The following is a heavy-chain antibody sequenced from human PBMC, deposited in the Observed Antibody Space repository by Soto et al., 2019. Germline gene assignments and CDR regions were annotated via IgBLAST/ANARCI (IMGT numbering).Heavy chain of an antibody. CDR1: GFTFSSYG. Sequence: PGGSLRLSCAASGFTFSSYGMHWVRQAPGKGLEWVAVISYDGSNKYYADSVKGRFTISRDNSKNTLYLQMNSLRAEDTAVYYCAKVPSIAVAGYFDYWGQGTLVTVSS. CDR2: ISYDGSNK. D-gene: IGHD6-19*01. V-gene: IGHV3-30*18. CDR3: AKVPSIAVAGYFDY. J-gene: IGHJ4*02.